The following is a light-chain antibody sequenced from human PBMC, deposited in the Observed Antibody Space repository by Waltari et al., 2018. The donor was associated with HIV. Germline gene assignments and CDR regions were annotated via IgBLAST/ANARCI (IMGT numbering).Light chain of an antibody. V-gene: IGLV1-47*01. J-gene: IGLJ3*02. Sequence: QSVLTQPPSASGTPGQRVTISCSGSSSNIGGNYVYWYQQLPGPAPKLLIYRNNRRPSGVPDRFSGSKSGTSAALAISGLRSEDEADYYCAAWDDSLSGLVFGGGTKLTVL. CDR1: SSNIGGNY. CDR3: AAWDDSLSGLV. CDR2: RNN.